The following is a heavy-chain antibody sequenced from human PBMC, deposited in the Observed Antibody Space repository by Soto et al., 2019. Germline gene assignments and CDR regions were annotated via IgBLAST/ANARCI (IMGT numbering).Heavy chain of an antibody. CDR2: ISSTSNNM. D-gene: IGHD1-1*01. V-gene: IGHV3-21*01. J-gene: IGHJ4*02. Sequence: PGGSLRLSCAGSGFTFSGYSMNWVRQAPGKGLEWVSSISSTSNNMYYADSVKGRFTMSRDNAKNSLYLQMNSLRVDDTAVYYCSRYLASASGTFDYWGQGTLVTVSS. CDR1: GFTFSGYS. CDR3: SRYLASASGTFDY.